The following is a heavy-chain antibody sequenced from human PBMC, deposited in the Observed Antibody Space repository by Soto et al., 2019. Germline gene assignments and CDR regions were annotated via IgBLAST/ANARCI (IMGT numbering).Heavy chain of an antibody. Sequence: SETLSLTCSFSGVSISRGYWTWIRQPPGKGLEWIGYIYYGGSINYNPSLKSRVIISVDTAKNQFSLRLSSVTAADTAVYYCTGAYYDINGYSLDPWGQGTSVTVSS. CDR1: GVSISRGY. D-gene: IGHD3-22*01. V-gene: IGHV4-59*01. CDR2: IYYGGSI. J-gene: IGHJ5*02. CDR3: TGAYYDINGYSLDP.